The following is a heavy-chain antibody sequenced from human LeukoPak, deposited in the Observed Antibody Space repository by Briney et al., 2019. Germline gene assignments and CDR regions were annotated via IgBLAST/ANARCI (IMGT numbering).Heavy chain of an antibody. D-gene: IGHD3-10*01. V-gene: IGHV5-51*01. CDR3: ARVNMVRGVPYYFDY. J-gene: IGHJ4*02. Sequence: GESLKISCKGSGYSFTSYWIGWVRQMPGKGLEWMGIIYPGDSDTRYSPSFQGQVTISADKSISTAYLQWSSLKASDTAMYYCARVNMVRGVPYYFDYWGQGTLVTVSS. CDR2: IYPGDSDT. CDR1: GYSFTSYW.